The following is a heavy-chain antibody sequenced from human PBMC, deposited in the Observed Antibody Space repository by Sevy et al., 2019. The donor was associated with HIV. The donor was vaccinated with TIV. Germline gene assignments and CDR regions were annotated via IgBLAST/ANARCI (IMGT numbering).Heavy chain of an antibody. Sequence: GGSLRLSCAGSGFSFRTNGMHWVRQAPGKGLDWVAVISKNGDYKSYADSVKGRFTISRDNSKNTLYLQMNSLRTEDTAVYYCAKEVAGTVNWFDPWGQGTLVTVSS. V-gene: IGHV3-30*18. CDR2: ISKNGDYK. CDR3: AKEVAGTVNWFDP. CDR1: GFSFRTNG. D-gene: IGHD6-19*01. J-gene: IGHJ5*02.